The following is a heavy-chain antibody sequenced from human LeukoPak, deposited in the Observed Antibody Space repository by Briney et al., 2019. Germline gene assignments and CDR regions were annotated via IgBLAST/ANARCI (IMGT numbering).Heavy chain of an antibody. CDR1: GFTLSGAL. Sequence: PGGSLRLSCAVSGFTLSGALMHWVRQAPGKGLMWVSRINDDGSNTRHADSVKGRFTISRDIAKNTLYLQMNSLRAEDTAVYYCTRVSGLGMNEYYYLWGRGTLVTVSS. D-gene: IGHD3-10*01. CDR2: INDDGSNT. J-gene: IGHJ4*02. V-gene: IGHV3-74*01. CDR3: TRVSGLGMNEYYYL.